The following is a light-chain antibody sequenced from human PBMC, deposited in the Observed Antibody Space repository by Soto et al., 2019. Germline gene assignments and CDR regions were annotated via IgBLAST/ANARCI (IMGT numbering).Light chain of an antibody. Sequence: QSALTQPPSASGSPGQSVTISCTGTSSDVGAYNFVSWYQQYPGKAPKLMIYEVSKRASGVPDRFFGSKSGNTASLTVSGLQAEDEADYYCSSYAASNNDVVFGGGTKLTVL. V-gene: IGLV2-8*01. CDR2: EVS. CDR3: SSYAASNNDVV. CDR1: SSDVGAYNF. J-gene: IGLJ2*01.